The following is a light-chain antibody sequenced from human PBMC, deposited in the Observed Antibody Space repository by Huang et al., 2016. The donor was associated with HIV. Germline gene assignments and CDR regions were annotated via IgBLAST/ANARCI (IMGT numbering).Light chain of an antibody. CDR3: QQYDIHPLT. J-gene: IGKJ3*01. CDR2: AAP. Sequence: IRMTQSPSSHSASTGDRVTITCRANQDINNFLAWYQQRPGSVPKLLIYAAPTLQSVVPSRFSGNGSGTDFTLTIGCLHSEDVATYYCQQYDIHPLTFGPGTRVDIK. V-gene: IGKV1-8*01. CDR1: QDINNF.